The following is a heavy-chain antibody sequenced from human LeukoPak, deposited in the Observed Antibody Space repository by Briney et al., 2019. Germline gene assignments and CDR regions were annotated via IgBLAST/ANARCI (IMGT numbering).Heavy chain of an antibody. Sequence: PSETLSLTCTVSGGSISDYYWSWIRQPPGKGLEWIGYFSKSGTTNQTSSLKSRVTMSVDTSSNHISLKLSSVTAADTAVYYCARGSNWGDYWGQGALVTVSS. J-gene: IGHJ4*02. CDR1: GGSISDYY. CDR2: FSKSGTT. CDR3: ARGSNWGDY. D-gene: IGHD7-27*01. V-gene: IGHV4-59*12.